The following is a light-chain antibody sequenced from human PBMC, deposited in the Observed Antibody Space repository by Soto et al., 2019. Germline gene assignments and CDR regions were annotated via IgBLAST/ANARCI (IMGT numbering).Light chain of an antibody. CDR1: QDIGNF. Sequence: IQMTQSPSSLSASPGDSVTITCRASQDIGNFLAWYQQKPGTVAKLLIYGASILQSGVPSRFSGSGSETNFTLTIASLQAEDAASYYCQKYNSAPLTFGGGTKVEIK. CDR2: GAS. J-gene: IGKJ4*01. CDR3: QKYNSAPLT. V-gene: IGKV1-27*01.